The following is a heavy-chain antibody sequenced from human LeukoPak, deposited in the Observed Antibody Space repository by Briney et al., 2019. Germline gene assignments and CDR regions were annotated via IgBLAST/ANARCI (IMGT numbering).Heavy chain of an antibody. J-gene: IGHJ4*02. CDR3: AKDGEYCTNGVCYIDY. CDR1: GFTFSSYA. Sequence: GGSLRLSCAASGFTFSSYAMSWVRQAPGKGLEWVSAISGSGGSTYYADSVKGRFTISRDNSKNTLHLQMNSRRAEDTAVYCCAKDGEYCTNGVCYIDYWGQGTLVTVSS. CDR2: ISGSGGST. D-gene: IGHD2-8*01. V-gene: IGHV3-23*01.